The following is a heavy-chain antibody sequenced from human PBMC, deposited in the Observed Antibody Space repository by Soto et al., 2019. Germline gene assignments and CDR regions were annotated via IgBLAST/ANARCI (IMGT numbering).Heavy chain of an antibody. D-gene: IGHD6-13*01. Sequence: ASEILSLTCSVSGGYSSSISYYWGWIRQPPGKGLEWIGSIYYSGSTYYNPSLKSRVTISVDTSKNQFSLKLSSVTAADTAVYYCARRTYSSSWYYYYGMDVWGQGTTVTVSS. CDR3: ARRTYSSSWYYYYGMDV. V-gene: IGHV4-39*01. CDR2: IYYSGST. J-gene: IGHJ6*02. CDR1: GGYSSSISYY.